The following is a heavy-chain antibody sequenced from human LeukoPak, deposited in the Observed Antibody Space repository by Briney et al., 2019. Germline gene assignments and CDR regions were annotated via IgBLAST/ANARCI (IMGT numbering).Heavy chain of an antibody. CDR2: IYYSGST. CDR1: GGSISSSSYY. Sequence: SETLSLTCTVSGGSISSSSYYWGWIRQPPGKGLEWIGSIYYSGSTYYNPSLKSRVTISVDTSKNQFSLKVRSVTAADTAVYYCARRCGPLYQLLPGVGWFDPWGQGTLVTVSS. J-gene: IGHJ5*02. D-gene: IGHD2-2*01. V-gene: IGHV4-39*01. CDR3: ARRCGPLYQLLPGVGWFDP.